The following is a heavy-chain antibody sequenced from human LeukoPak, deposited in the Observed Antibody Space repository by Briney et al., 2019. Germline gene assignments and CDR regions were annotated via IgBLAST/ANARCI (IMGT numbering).Heavy chain of an antibody. V-gene: IGHV3-21*01. Sequence: PGGSLRLSCAASGFTFSSYSMNWVRQAPGRGLEWVSSISSSSSYIYYADSVKGRFTISRDNAKNSLYLQMNSLRAEDTAVYYCAREMVRGVNEADWAQGTLVTVSS. D-gene: IGHD3-10*01. CDR3: AREMVRGVNEAD. CDR1: GFTFSSYS. CDR2: ISSSSSYI. J-gene: IGHJ4*02.